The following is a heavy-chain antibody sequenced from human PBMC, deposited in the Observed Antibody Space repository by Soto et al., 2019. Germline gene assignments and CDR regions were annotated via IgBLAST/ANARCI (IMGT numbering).Heavy chain of an antibody. CDR1: GWSFSGYY. J-gene: IGHJ6*03. CDR2: INHSGST. V-gene: IGHV4-34*01. CDR3: ARGPEIDYGDYPPLLYYYYYMDV. D-gene: IGHD4-17*01. Sequence: SETLSRTFAVYGWSFSGYYWSWIRQPPGKGLEWIGEINHSGSTNYNPSLKSRVTISVDTSKNQFSLKLSSVTAADTAVYYCARGPEIDYGDYPPLLYYYYYMDVWGKGTTVT.